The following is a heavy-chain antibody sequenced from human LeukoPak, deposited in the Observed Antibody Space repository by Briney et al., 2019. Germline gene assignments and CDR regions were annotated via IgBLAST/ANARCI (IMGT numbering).Heavy chain of an antibody. CDR2: IKQDESEK. Sequence: GGSLRLSCAASGFTFSSYWMSWVRQAPGKGLEWVANIKQDESEKYYVDSVKGRFTISRDNAKNSLYLQMNSLRAEDTAVYYCARGEFSYGSGSYYKNYYMDVWGKGTTVTISS. J-gene: IGHJ6*03. CDR1: GFTFSSYW. D-gene: IGHD3-10*01. CDR3: ARGEFSYGSGSYYKNYYMDV. V-gene: IGHV3-7*03.